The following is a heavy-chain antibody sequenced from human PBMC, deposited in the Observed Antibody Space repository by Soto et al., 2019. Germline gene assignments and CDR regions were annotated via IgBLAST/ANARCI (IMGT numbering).Heavy chain of an antibody. V-gene: IGHV1-18*01. CDR3: ARDQAYYYGSGSSYGMDV. CDR2: ISAYNGNT. Sequence: ASVKVSCKASGYTFTSYGISWVRQAPGQGLEWMGWISAYNGNTNYAQKLQGRVTMTKNTSTSTAYMELRSLRSDDTAVYYCARDQAYYYGSGSSYGMDVWGQGTTVTVSS. J-gene: IGHJ6*02. CDR1: GYTFTSYG. D-gene: IGHD3-10*01.